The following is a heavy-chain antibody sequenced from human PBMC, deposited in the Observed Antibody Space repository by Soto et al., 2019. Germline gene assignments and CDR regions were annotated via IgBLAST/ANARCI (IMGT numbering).Heavy chain of an antibody. Sequence: EGSLILSCAASGFTFSDYYMSWIRQAPGKGLEWVSYISSSGSTIYYADSVKGRFTISRDNAKNSLYLQMNSLRAEDTAVYYCARGAYYYDSSGYFYWGQGTLVTVSS. D-gene: IGHD3-22*01. V-gene: IGHV3-11*01. CDR3: ARGAYYYDSSGYFY. CDR2: ISSSGSTI. J-gene: IGHJ4*02. CDR1: GFTFSDYY.